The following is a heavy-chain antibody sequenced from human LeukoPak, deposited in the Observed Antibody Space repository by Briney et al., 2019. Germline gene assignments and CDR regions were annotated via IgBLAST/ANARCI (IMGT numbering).Heavy chain of an antibody. CDR1: GGSISSYY. V-gene: IGHV4-59*01. J-gene: IGHJ6*02. CDR2: VYYSGNT. CDR3: ARGSPGSGTYHYYYGMDV. D-gene: IGHD3-10*01. Sequence: SETLSLTCTVSGGSISSYYWSWVRQPPGKGLEWIGYVYYSGNTNYNPSLKSRVTISVDTSKNQFSLKLSSVTAADAAVYYCARGSPGSGTYHYYYGMDVWGQGTTVTVSS.